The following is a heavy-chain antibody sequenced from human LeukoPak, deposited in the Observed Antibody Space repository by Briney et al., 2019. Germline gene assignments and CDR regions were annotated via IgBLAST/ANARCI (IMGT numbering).Heavy chain of an antibody. V-gene: IGHV3-23*01. J-gene: IGHJ4*02. D-gene: IGHD5-12*01. CDR2: ISGSGGST. Sequence: GGTLRLSCAASGFTFSSYGMSWVRQAPGKGLEWVSAISGSGGSTYYADSVKGRFTISRDNSKNTLYLQMNSLRAEDTAVYYCARGPSGYHNTGGQGTLVTVSS. CDR3: ARGPSGYHNT. CDR1: GFTFSSYG.